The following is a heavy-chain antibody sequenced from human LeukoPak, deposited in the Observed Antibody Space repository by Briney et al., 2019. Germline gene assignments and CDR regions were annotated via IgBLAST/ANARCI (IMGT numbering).Heavy chain of an antibody. CDR3: ARGYIGLPLFDY. V-gene: IGHV3-21*01. D-gene: IGHD2-15*01. J-gene: IGHJ4*02. Sequence: SVKGRFTISRDNAKNALYLQMNSLRAEDTAVYYRARGYIGLPLFDYWGQGTLVTVSS.